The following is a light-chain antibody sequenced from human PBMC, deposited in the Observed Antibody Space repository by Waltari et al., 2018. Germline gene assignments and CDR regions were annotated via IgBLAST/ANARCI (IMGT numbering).Light chain of an antibody. Sequence: QSALSQPASVSGSPGQSVTISCTGTSKDVGANDYASWYQQHPGRAPKLMIYDVRQRSSGVANRCSGSRAGNTASLTISGLQTEDEADYYCTAYTTSATLVFGGGTRLTVL. CDR2: DVR. CDR1: SKDVGANDY. V-gene: IGLV2-14*03. J-gene: IGLJ3*02. CDR3: TAYTTSATLV.